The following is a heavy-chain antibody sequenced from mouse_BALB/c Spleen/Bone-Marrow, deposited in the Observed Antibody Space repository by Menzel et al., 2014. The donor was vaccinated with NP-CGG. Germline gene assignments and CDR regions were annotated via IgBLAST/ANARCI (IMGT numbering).Heavy chain of an antibody. CDR1: NYSFTEYF. CDR2: INPYNGDT. CDR3: ERVDLSTMIITY. V-gene: IGHV1-37*01. Sequence: VPLQQSGPELVKPGASVKISCKASNYSFTEYFMNWVKQSHGKSLEWIGRINPYNGDTFYNQKFKDKATLTVDRSSSTAHMELLSLTSDDSAVYYCERVDLSTMIITYGGQGTLVTVSA. J-gene: IGHJ3*01. D-gene: IGHD2-4*01.